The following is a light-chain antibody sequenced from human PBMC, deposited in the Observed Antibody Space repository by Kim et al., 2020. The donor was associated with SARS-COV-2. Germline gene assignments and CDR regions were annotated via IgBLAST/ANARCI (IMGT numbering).Light chain of an antibody. J-gene: IGKJ1*01. CDR1: QIISSNY. CDR3: QQYAKSPRT. V-gene: IGKV3-20*01. Sequence: PGRRATPSCGASQIISSNYLAWYQQKPGQAPRLLIYRASSRDTGIPDRFSGGGSGADFTLTISSLEPEDFAMYYCQQYAKSPRTFGQGTKVEIK. CDR2: RAS.